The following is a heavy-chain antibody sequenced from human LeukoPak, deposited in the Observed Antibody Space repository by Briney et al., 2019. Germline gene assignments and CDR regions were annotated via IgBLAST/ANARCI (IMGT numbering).Heavy chain of an antibody. V-gene: IGHV3-23*01. CDR3: AKPYYDILTGYYNGYFDY. Sequence: GGSLRLSCAASGFTFSIYAMSWVRQAPGKGLEWVSAISGSGGSTYYADSVKGRFTISRDNSKNTLYLQMNSLRAEDTAVYYCAKPYYDILTGYYNGYFDYWGQGTLVTVSS. CDR2: ISGSGGST. CDR1: GFTFSIYA. D-gene: IGHD3-9*01. J-gene: IGHJ4*02.